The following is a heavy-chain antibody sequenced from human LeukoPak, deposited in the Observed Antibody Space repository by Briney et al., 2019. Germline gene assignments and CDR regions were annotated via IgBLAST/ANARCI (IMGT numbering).Heavy chain of an antibody. CDR1: GGSISSYY. CDR3: ASETYGDYSGDGYTSEVF. J-gene: IGHJ4*02. Sequence: PSETLSLTCTVSGGSISSYYWSWIRQPPGKGLEWIGYIYYSGSTNYNPSLKSRVTISVDTSKNQFSLKLSSVTAADTAVYYCASETYGDYSGDGYTSEVFWGQGTLVTVSS. CDR2: IYYSGST. V-gene: IGHV4-59*01. D-gene: IGHD5-24*01.